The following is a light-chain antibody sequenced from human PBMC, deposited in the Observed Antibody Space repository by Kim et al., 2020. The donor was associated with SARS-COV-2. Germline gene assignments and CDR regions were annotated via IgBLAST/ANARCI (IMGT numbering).Light chain of an antibody. J-gene: IGLJ1*01. CDR2: YDG. CDR1: NLGSKK. V-gene: IGLV3-21*04. CDR3: QVWDGSSDHYV. Sequence: APVRPARLTGGGNNLGSKKERWYQRKPGPAPVVVIYYDGDRPSGISERFSGSSSGNTATLTISRVEAGDEADYYCQVWDGSSDHYVFGTGTKVTVL.